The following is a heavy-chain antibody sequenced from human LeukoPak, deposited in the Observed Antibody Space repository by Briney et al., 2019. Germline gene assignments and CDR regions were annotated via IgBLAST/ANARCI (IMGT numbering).Heavy chain of an antibody. Sequence: GGSLRLSCAASGFTFSSYAMSWVRQAPGKGLEWVSAISGSGGSTYYADSVKGRFTISRDNSKNTLYLQMNSLRAEDTAVYYCAKVQESYSSSWSRVPPYYFDYWGQGTLVTVSS. CDR1: GFTFSSYA. V-gene: IGHV3-23*01. CDR2: ISGSGGST. J-gene: IGHJ4*02. D-gene: IGHD6-13*01. CDR3: AKVQESYSSSWSRVPPYYFDY.